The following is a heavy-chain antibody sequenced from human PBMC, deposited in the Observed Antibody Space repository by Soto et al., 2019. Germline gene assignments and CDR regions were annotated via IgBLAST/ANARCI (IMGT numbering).Heavy chain of an antibody. D-gene: IGHD1-26*01. CDR1: GGSISSGGYY. J-gene: IGHJ4*02. V-gene: IGHV4-31*03. Sequence: QVQLQESGPGLVKPSQTLSLTCTVSGGSISSGGYYWSWIRQHPGKGLEWIGYIYYSGGSYYYNPSLKSRLTISGDTSKNQFSLKLSSVTAADTAVYYCARGGVGATTRGDFDFWGQGTLFTVSS. CDR3: ARGGVGATTRGDFDF. CDR2: IYYSGGSY.